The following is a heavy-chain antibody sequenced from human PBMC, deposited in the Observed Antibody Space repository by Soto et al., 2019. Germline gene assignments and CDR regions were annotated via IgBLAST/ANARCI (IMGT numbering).Heavy chain of an antibody. CDR3: ATKLHFCSGSYYFYFDY. CDR1: GFTFSNYA. V-gene: IGHV3-23*01. D-gene: IGHD3-10*02. CDR2: IIYSGGST. J-gene: IGHJ4*02. Sequence: EVQLLESGGGLVQPGGSLRLSCAASGFTFSNYAMSWVRQAPGKGLEWVSTIIYSGGSTYYADSVKGRFITSRDNSKNTLYLQMNSLRVEDTAVYYFATKLHFCSGSYYFYFDYWGQGTLVTVSS.